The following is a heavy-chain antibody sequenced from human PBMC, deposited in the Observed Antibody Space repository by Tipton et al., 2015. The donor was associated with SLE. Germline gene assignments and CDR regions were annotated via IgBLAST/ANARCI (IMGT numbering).Heavy chain of an antibody. CDR1: GGSISSHY. CDR3: AREAPYSGYANDAFDI. D-gene: IGHD5-12*01. J-gene: IGHJ3*02. Sequence: TLSLTCTVSGGSISSHYWSWIRQPPGKGLEWIGYIYYSGSTYYNPSLKSRVTISVDTSKNQFSLKLSSVTAADTAVYYCAREAPYSGYANDAFDIWGQGTMVTVSS. V-gene: IGHV4-59*11. CDR2: IYYSGST.